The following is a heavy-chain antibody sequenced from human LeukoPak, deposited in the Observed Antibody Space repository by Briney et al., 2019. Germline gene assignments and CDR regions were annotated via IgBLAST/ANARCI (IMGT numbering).Heavy chain of an antibody. CDR2: IYYSGST. J-gene: IGHJ5*02. V-gene: IGHV4-59*01. CDR1: GGSISSYY. D-gene: IGHD6-19*01. CDR3: VRGGSSGWYWFDP. Sequence: SETLSLTCTVSGGSISSYYWSWIRQPPGKGLEWIGYIYYSGSTNYNPSLKSRVTISVDTSKNQFSLKLSSVTAADTAVYYCVRGGSSGWYWFDPWGQGTLVTVSS.